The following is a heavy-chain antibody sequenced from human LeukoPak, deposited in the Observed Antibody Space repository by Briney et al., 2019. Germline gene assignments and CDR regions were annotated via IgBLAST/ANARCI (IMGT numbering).Heavy chain of an antibody. D-gene: IGHD6-19*01. Sequence: GGSLRLSCAASGFTFNNYAMSWVRQAPGKGLEWVSAISGSGGTTYYADSVKGRFTFSRDNSKNALYLQMNSLRAEDTAVYYCARLKQWLAYYYGMDVWGQGTTVTVSS. CDR1: GFTFNNYA. CDR3: ARLKQWLAYYYGMDV. J-gene: IGHJ6*02. CDR2: ISGSGGTT. V-gene: IGHV3-23*01.